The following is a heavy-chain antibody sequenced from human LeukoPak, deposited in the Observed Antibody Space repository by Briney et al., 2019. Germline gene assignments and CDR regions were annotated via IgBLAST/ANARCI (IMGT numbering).Heavy chain of an antibody. V-gene: IGHV3-21*01. CDR1: GFTFSSYN. CDR2: ISGSSSFI. Sequence: KPGGSLRLSCAASGFTFSSYNMNWVRQAPGKGLEWVSSISGSSSFISYADSMQGRFTISRDNARNSLYLQMNSLRAEDTAVYYCARDGLQAYYDSSGFFDYWGQGTLVTISS. J-gene: IGHJ4*02. CDR3: ARDGLQAYYDSSGFFDY. D-gene: IGHD3-22*01.